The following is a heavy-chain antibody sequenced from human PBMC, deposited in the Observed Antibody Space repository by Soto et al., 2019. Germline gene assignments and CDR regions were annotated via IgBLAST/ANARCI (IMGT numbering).Heavy chain of an antibody. V-gene: IGHV1-18*01. J-gene: IGHJ4*02. CDR3: ARDISHYYADY. CDR2: ISAYNGNT. D-gene: IGHD3-10*01. CDR1: GYTFTSYG. Sequence: AAVKVSCKASGYTFTSYGSSWVRQAPGQGLEWMGWISAYNGNTNYAQKLQGRVTMTTDTSTSTAYMELRSLRSDDTAVYYCARDISHYYADYWGQGTLVTVSS.